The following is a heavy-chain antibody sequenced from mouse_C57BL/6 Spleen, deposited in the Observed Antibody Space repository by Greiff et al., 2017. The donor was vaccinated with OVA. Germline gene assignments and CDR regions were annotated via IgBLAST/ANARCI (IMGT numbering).Heavy chain of an antibody. J-gene: IGHJ4*01. V-gene: IGHV1-52*01. CDR2: IDPSDSET. CDR3: ARWDDEAMDY. CDR1: GYTFTSYW. D-gene: IGHD4-1*01. Sequence: QVQLQQPGAELVRPGSSVKLSCKASGYTFTSYWMHWVKQRPIQGLEWIGNIDPSDSETHYNQKFKDKATLTVDKSSSTAYMQLSSLTSEDSAVYYCARWDDEAMDYWGQGTSVTVSS.